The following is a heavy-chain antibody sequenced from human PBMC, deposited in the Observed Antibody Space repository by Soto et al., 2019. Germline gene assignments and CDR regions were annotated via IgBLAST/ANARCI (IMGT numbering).Heavy chain of an antibody. CDR3: ARAYGDYVINDY. J-gene: IGHJ4*02. D-gene: IGHD4-17*01. CDR1: GGSISSSSYY. CDR2: IYYSGST. V-gene: IGHV4-39*01. Sequence: SETLSLTCTVSGGSISSSSYYWGWIRQPPGKGLEWIGSIYYSGSTYYNPSLKSRVTISVDTSKNQFSLKLSSVTAADTAVYYCARAYGDYVINDYWGQGTLVTVSS.